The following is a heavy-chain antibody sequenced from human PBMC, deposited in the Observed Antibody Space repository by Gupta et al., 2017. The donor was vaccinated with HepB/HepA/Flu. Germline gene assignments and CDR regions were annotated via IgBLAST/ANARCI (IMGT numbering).Heavy chain of an antibody. Sequence: EVRLLESGGGLVQPGGSLRLSCAVSGCSIGGNAISWVREAAGKGLEWVSGIGADMRQHYADYVGGRFTVSRDNSKNMVFMKRNSLRAEDTGVYYCAKDLHFWSAMDVWGKGTTVTVSS. CDR2: IGADMRQ. V-gene: IGHV3-23*01. D-gene: IGHD3-3*02. CDR3: AKDLHFWSAMDV. J-gene: IGHJ6*03. CDR1: GCSIGGNA.